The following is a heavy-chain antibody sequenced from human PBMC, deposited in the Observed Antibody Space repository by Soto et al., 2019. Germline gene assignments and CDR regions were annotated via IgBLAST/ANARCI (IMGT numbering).Heavy chain of an antibody. CDR1: GCSISSGCYY. CDR3: ARGVRTYYYDSSGSSLLP. D-gene: IGHD3-22*01. Sequence: SETLSLTCTVSGCSISSGCYYWSWIRQHPGKGLEWIGYIYYSGSTYYNPSLKSRVTISVDTSKNQFSLKLSSVTAADTAVYYCARGVRTYYYDSSGSSLLPWGQGTLVTVSS. V-gene: IGHV4-31*03. CDR2: IYYSGST. J-gene: IGHJ4*02.